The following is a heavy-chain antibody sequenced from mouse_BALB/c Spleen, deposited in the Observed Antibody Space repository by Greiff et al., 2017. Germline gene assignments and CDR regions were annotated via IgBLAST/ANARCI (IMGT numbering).Heavy chain of an antibody. V-gene: IGHV5-6-5*01. CDR2: ISSGGST. Sequence: DVKLVESGGGLVKPGGSLKLSCAASGFTFSSYAMSWVRQTPEKRLEWVASISSGGSTYYPDSVKGRFTISRDNARNILYLQMSSLRSEDTAMYYCARRYDYAMDYWGQGTSVTVSS. CDR3: ARRYDYAMDY. D-gene: IGHD2-14*01. CDR1: GFTFSSYA. J-gene: IGHJ4*01.